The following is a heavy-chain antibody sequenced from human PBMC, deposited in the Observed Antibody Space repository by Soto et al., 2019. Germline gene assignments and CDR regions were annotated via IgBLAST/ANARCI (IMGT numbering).Heavy chain of an antibody. CDR3: ASDPGWPAPVTTV. J-gene: IGHJ4*02. D-gene: IGHD4-17*01. CDR2: IYYSGST. CDR1: GGSISSYY. V-gene: IGHV4-59*12. Sequence: PSETLSLTCTVSGGSISSYYWSWIRQPPGKGLEWIGYIYYSGSTNYNPSLKSRVTISVDTSKNQFSLKLSSVTAADTAVYYCASDPGWPAPVTTVWGQGTLVTVSS.